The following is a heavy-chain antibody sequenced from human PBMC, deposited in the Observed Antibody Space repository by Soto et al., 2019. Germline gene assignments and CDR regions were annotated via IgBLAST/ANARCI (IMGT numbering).Heavy chain of an antibody. CDR1: GFSLSTSGVG. CDR3: VHKGGGDRILDY. V-gene: IGHV2-5*02. D-gene: IGHD3-16*01. Sequence: QITLKESGPALVKPTQTLTLTCTFSGFSLSTSGVGVGWIRQPPGEALEWLALIYWDDYKHFSPSLESMLTIPKDTSKNQVVLTMTNMDPVDTATYYCVHKGGGDRILDYWGQGTLVTVSS. CDR2: IYWDDYK. J-gene: IGHJ4*02.